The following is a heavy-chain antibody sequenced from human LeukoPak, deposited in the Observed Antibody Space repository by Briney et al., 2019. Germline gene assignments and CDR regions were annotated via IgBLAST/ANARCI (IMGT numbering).Heavy chain of an antibody. D-gene: IGHD3-10*01. Sequence: GGSLRLSCAASGFTFSSYEMNWVRQAPGKGLEWVSYISSSGSTIYYADSVKGRFTISRDNSKNTVYLQMNSLRPEDTAVYYCAGTLINWLDPWGQGTLVTVSS. CDR2: ISSSGSTI. V-gene: IGHV3-48*03. CDR3: AGTLINWLDP. J-gene: IGHJ5*02. CDR1: GFTFSSYE.